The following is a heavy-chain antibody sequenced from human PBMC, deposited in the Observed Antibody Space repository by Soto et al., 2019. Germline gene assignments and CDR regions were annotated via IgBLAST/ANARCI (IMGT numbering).Heavy chain of an antibody. CDR1: GGSMKSDNYF. J-gene: IGHJ1*01. V-gene: IGHV4-30-4*01. CDR2: IYYSGSA. D-gene: IGHD2-15*01. Sequence: PSEKLSLTCIVYGGSMKSDNYFWSWIRQTPGKGLEWIGYIYYSGSAYYNPSLERRITMSVATSKKQFSLKLTSVTAEDTAIYYCAGVKYSQSVVVPSDRGSHRLDIWSQGALVTVS. CDR3: AGVKYSQSVVVPSDRGSHRLDI.